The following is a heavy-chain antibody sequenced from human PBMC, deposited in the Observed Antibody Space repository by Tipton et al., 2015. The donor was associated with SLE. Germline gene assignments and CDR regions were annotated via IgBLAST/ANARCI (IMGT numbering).Heavy chain of an antibody. D-gene: IGHD5-18*01. CDR1: GGSISSGGHY. V-gene: IGHV4-31*03. CDR2: IYYSGRT. Sequence: TLSLTCTVSGGSISSGGHYWSWIRQYPGKGLECIGNIYYSGRTSYNPSLKSRVTISVDRSKNQVSLKVSSVTAADTAVYYCARPRYSYGPLFDYWGQGTLVTVSS. CDR3: ARPRYSYGPLFDY. J-gene: IGHJ4*02.